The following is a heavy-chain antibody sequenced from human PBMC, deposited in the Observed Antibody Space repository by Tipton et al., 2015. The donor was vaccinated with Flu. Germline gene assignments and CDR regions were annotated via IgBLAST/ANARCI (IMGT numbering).Heavy chain of an antibody. CDR1: GGSISSGDYY. V-gene: IGHV4-30-4*01. CDR2: IYYSGST. J-gene: IGHJ5*02. D-gene: IGHD4-17*01. CDR3: AREGYTVTTRWFDP. Sequence: LRLSCTVSGGSISSGDYYWSWIRQPPGKGLEWIGYIYYSGSTYYNPSLKSRVTISVDTSKNQFPLKLSSVTAADTAVYYCAREGYTVTTRWFDPWGQGTLVTVSS.